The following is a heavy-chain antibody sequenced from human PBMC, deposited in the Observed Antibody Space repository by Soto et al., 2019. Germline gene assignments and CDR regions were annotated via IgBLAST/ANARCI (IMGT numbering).Heavy chain of an antibody. Sequence: PSETLSLTCAVYGGSFSGYYWSWIRQPPGKGLEWIGEINHSGSTNYNPSLKSRVTISVDTSKNQFSLKLSSVTAADTAVYYCARVEDFWSGYYYWAQGTLVTVSS. CDR3: ARVEDFWSGYYY. D-gene: IGHD3-3*01. CDR2: INHSGST. CDR1: GGSFSGYY. V-gene: IGHV4-34*01. J-gene: IGHJ4*02.